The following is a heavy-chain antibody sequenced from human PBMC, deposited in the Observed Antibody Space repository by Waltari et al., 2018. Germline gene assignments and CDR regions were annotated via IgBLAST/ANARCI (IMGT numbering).Heavy chain of an antibody. J-gene: IGHJ4*02. V-gene: IGHV4-34*01. CDR2: INHSGST. CDR1: GGSFSGYY. D-gene: IGHD3-9*01. Sequence: QVQLQQWGAGLLKPSETLSLTCAVYGGSFSGYYWSWIRQPPGKGLEWIGEINHSGSTNYNPSLKSRVTISGDTSKNQFSLKLSSVTAADTAVYYCARHARFVSKILTGYYRGTGLDYWGQGTLVTVSS. CDR3: ARHARFVSKILTGYYRGTGLDY.